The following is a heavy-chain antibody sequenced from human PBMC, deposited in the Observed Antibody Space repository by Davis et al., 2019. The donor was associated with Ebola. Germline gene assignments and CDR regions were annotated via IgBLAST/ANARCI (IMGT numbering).Heavy chain of an antibody. CDR2: ISSSSSYI. D-gene: IGHD3-10*01. CDR1: GFTFSSYS. J-gene: IGHJ4*02. V-gene: IGHV3-21*01. CDR3: AKEGDYYGSGSYGDN. Sequence: GESLKISCAASGFTFSSYSMNWVRQAPGQGLEWVSSISSSSSYIYYADSVKGRFTISRDNAKNSLYLQMNSLRAEDTAVYYCAKEGDYYGSGSYGDNWGQGTLVTVSS.